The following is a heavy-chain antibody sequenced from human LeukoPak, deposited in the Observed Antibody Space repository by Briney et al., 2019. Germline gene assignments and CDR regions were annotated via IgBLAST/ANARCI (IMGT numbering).Heavy chain of an antibody. Sequence: GGSLRLSCAASVFTFSSYSMNWVRQAPGKGLEWVSSISSSSSYIYYADSVKGRFTISRDNAKTSLYLQMNSLRAEDTAVYYCARDLSGVTGYTYGRGIDYWGQGTLVTVSS. V-gene: IGHV3-21*01. CDR1: VFTFSSYS. CDR3: ARDLSGVTGYTYGRGIDY. CDR2: ISSSSSYI. D-gene: IGHD5-18*01. J-gene: IGHJ4*02.